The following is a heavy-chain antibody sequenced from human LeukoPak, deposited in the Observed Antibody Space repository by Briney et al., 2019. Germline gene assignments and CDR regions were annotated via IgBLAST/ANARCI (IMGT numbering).Heavy chain of an antibody. CDR3: ARDLSYYDFWSGYLRDY. V-gene: IGHV1-2*02. Sequence: ASVKVSCKASGYTFTGYYMHWVRQAPGQGLEWMGWINPNSGGTNYAQKFQGRVTMTRDTSISTAYMELSRLRSDDTAVYYCARDLSYYDFWSGYLRDYWGQGTLLTVSS. D-gene: IGHD3-3*01. CDR1: GYTFTGYY. CDR2: INPNSGGT. J-gene: IGHJ4*02.